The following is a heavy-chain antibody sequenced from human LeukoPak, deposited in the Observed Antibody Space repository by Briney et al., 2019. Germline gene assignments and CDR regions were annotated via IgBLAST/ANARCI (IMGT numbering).Heavy chain of an antibody. D-gene: IGHD1-26*01. V-gene: IGHV4-59*01. CDR1: GGSISSYY. Sequence: SETLSLTCTVSGGSISSYYWSWIRQPPGKGLEWIGYIYYSGSTNYNPSLKSRVTISVDTSKNRFSLKLSSVTAADTAVYYCARDGSYGAFDIWGQGTMVTVSS. CDR3: ARDGSYGAFDI. CDR2: IYYSGST. J-gene: IGHJ3*02.